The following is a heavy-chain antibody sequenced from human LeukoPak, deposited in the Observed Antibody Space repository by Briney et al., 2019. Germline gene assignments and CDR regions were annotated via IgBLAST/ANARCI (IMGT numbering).Heavy chain of an antibody. CDR2: IKQDGSEK. J-gene: IGHJ4*02. V-gene: IGHV3-7*03. D-gene: IGHD5-18*01. CDR3: ARAGLGYIYGRSGAYFFDY. Sequence: GGSLRLSCAASGFTFSSHWMSWVRQAPGKGLEWVANIKQDGSEKYYVDSVKGRFTISRDNAKNSLYLQMNSLRAEDTAVYYCARAGLGYIYGRSGAYFFDYWGQGTLVTVSS. CDR1: GFTFSSHW.